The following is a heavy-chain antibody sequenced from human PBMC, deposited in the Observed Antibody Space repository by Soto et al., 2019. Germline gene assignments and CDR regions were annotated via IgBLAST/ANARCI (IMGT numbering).Heavy chain of an antibody. CDR3: AREVYYDFWSGFNTHTYYFDD. CDR1: GFTFSRHT. CDR2: ISDDGSNT. D-gene: IGHD3-3*01. J-gene: IGHJ4*02. V-gene: IGHV3-30-3*01. Sequence: QVQLVESGGGVVQPGRSLRLSCAASGFTFSRHTMHWVRQAPGKGLEWVAAISDDGSNTYYADSVKGRFTISRDNSKNTLYLQRNSLSSEDTAVHHCAREVYYDFWSGFNTHTYYFDDWGQGTLVTVYS.